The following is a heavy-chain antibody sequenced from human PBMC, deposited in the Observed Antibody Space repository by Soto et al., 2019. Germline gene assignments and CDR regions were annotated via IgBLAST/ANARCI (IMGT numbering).Heavy chain of an antibody. J-gene: IGHJ6*03. D-gene: IGHD3-3*01. CDR3: ARCLEWPNYMDV. Sequence: EVQLVESGGGLVKPGGSLRLSCAASGFTFSSYSMNWVRQAPGKGLEWVSSISSSSSYINYADSLQGRFTISRDNARNALYLQMNSLRAEDTAVYYCARCLEWPNYMDVWGKGTTVTVSS. V-gene: IGHV3-21*01. CDR2: ISSSSSYI. CDR1: GFTFSSYS.